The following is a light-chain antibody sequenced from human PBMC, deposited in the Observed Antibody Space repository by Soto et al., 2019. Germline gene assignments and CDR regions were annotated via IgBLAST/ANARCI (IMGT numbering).Light chain of an antibody. CDR3: QQYNSYSET. V-gene: IGKV1-5*01. CDR2: DAS. J-gene: IGKJ1*01. CDR1: QSISSW. Sequence: DIQMTQSPSTLSASVGDRVTITCRASQSISSWLAWYQQKPGKAPKLLIYDASSLESGVPSRFSSSESGTEFTLTISSLQPDDFATYYCQQYNSYSETFGQGTKVEIK.